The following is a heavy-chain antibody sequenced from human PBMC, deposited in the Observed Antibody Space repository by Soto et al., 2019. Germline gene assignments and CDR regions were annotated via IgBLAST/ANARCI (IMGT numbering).Heavy chain of an antibody. CDR3: AREFQSLSSSWREYFQH. Sequence: HPGGSLRLSCAASGFPFSTNWMHWVRQAPGQGLVWVSRIISDGNTRDYADSVKGRFTISRDNAKNSLYLQMNSLRAEDTAVYYCAREFQSLSSSWREYFQHWGQGTLVTVSS. V-gene: IGHV3-74*01. D-gene: IGHD6-13*01. CDR1: GFPFSTNW. J-gene: IGHJ1*01. CDR2: IISDGNTR.